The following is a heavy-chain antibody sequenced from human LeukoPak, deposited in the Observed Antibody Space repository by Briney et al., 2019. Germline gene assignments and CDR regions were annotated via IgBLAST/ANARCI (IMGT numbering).Heavy chain of an antibody. CDR1: GFTFSSYA. CDR2: ISSNGGST. J-gene: IGHJ4*02. V-gene: IGHV3-64*01. CDR3: ARSYSGSWYEHFDY. D-gene: IGHD6-13*01. Sequence: GGSLRLSCAASGFTFSSYAMHWVRQAPGKGLEYVSAISSNGGSTYYANSVKGRFTIFRDNSKDTLYLQMGSLRAEGMAVYYCARSYSGSWYEHFDYWGQGTLVTVSS.